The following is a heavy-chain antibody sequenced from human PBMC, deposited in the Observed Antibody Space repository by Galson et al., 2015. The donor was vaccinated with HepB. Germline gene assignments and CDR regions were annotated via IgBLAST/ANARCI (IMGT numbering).Heavy chain of an antibody. CDR1: GFTFSNAW. Sequence: SLRLSCAASGFTFSNAWMNWVRQAPGKGLEWVGRIKSKTDGGTTDYAAPVKGRFTISRDDSKNTLYLQMNSLKTEDTAVYYCTTLGPRRITMVRGVMSNWFDPWGQGTLVTVSS. CDR2: IKSKTDGGTT. V-gene: IGHV3-15*07. J-gene: IGHJ5*02. CDR3: TTLGPRRITMVRGVMSNWFDP. D-gene: IGHD3-10*01.